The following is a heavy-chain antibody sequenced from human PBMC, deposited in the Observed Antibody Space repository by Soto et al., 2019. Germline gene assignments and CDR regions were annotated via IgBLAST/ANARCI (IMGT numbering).Heavy chain of an antibody. CDR3: VCGGNFFVY. V-gene: IGHV3-7*01. Sequence: EVQLVESGGGLVQPGGSLRLSCAASGFTFSTYWMTWVRRPPGKGLEWVANLDQDGSERYSVDYVRGRFTSSRDNAKNSLYLQMNSRRAEDTAVYYCVCGGNFFVYWGQGTLVTVSP. J-gene: IGHJ4*02. CDR1: GFTFSTYW. CDR2: LDQDGSER. D-gene: IGHD3-16*01.